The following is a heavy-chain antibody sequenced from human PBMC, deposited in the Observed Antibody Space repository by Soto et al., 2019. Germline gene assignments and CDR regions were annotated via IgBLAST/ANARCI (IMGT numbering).Heavy chain of an antibody. CDR3: AGDITETDDAFDI. D-gene: IGHD1-20*01. V-gene: IGHV1-3*01. CDR1: GYTFTSYA. Sequence: QVQLVQSGAEVKKPGASVKVSCKASGYTFTSYAMHWVSQAPGQRLEWMAWINAGNGNTKYSQKFQDRVTITRDTSASTAYMELSSMRSEDTAVYYCAGDITETDDAFDIWGQGTMVTVAS. CDR2: INAGNGNT. J-gene: IGHJ3*02.